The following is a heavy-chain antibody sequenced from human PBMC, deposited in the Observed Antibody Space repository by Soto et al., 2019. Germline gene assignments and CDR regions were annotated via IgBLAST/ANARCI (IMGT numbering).Heavy chain of an antibody. D-gene: IGHD3-22*01. CDR1: GGSFSGYS. J-gene: IGHJ4*02. V-gene: IGHV4-34*01. CDR3: ARQSRDSSGYYYANFGY. CDR2: INHSGST. Sequence: KPSETLSLTCAVYGGSFSGYSWSWIRQPPGKGLEWIGEINHSGSTNYNPSLKSRVTISVDTSKNQFSLKLSSVTAADTAVYYCARQSRDSSGYYYANFGYWGQGTLVTVSS.